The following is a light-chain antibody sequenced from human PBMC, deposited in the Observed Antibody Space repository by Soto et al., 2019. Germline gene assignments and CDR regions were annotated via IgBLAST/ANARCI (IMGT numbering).Light chain of an antibody. Sequence: LVMTPSPATLSVSPGARATLSCRASQSVSSNLAWYQQKPGQAPRLLIYGASTRATGIPDRFSGSGSGTDFTLTISRLEPEDFAVYYCQQFGDSSWTFGQGTKVDIK. CDR1: QSVSSN. J-gene: IGKJ1*01. CDR2: GAS. V-gene: IGKV3D-15*01. CDR3: QQFGDSSWT.